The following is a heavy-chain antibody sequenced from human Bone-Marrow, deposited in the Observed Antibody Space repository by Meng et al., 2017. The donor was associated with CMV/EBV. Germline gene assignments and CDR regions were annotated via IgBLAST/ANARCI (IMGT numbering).Heavy chain of an antibody. CDR1: GFTFSSYA. CDR3: AKGGLYRGSYKHGD. J-gene: IGHJ4*02. V-gene: IGHV3-23*01. D-gene: IGHD1-26*01. Sequence: GSRELSFAALGFTFSSYAMSWVRQAPRKGLEWVSAIRGSGSSTYYADSEKGRFTICRDNSKNTLYLQKNSRRAEDTAVYYCAKGGLYRGSYKHGDWGQGTLVTVSS. CDR2: IRGSGSST.